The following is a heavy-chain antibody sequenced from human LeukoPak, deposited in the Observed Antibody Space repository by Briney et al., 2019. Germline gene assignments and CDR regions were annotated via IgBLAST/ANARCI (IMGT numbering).Heavy chain of an antibody. CDR2: ISSGGCT. V-gene: IGHV4-39*07. J-gene: IGHJ6*02. CDR3: ARVRVGCSGGSCYGEWGREYYGMDV. CDR1: GGSISSSGYY. D-gene: IGHD2-15*01. Sequence: SETLSLTCTVSGGSISSSGYYWGWIRQPPGKGLEWIGSISSGGCTHYNPSLKSRVTISVDTSKNQFSLKLSSVTAADTAVYYCARVRVGCSGGSCYGEWGREYYGMDVWGQGTTVTVSS.